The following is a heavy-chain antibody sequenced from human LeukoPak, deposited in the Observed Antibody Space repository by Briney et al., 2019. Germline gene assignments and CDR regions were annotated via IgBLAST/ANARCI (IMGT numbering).Heavy chain of an antibody. CDR3: ARHLSSGWLFDY. J-gene: IGHJ4*02. CDR2: IIPIFGTA. D-gene: IGHD6-19*01. Sequence: SVKVSCKASGGTVSRYAISWVRQAPGQGLEWMGGIIPIFGTANYAQKFQGRVTITADKSTSTAYMELSSLRSEDTAVYYCARHLSSGWLFDYWGQGTLVTVSS. V-gene: IGHV1-69*06. CDR1: GGTVSRYA.